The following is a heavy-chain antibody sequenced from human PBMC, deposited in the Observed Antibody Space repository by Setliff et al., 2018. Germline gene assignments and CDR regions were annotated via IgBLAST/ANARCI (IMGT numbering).Heavy chain of an antibody. CDR2: IYCDDDK. D-gene: IGHD3-22*01. CDR1: GFSLSTSGVG. V-gene: IGHV2-5*02. Sequence: SGATLVNPTQTLTLTCTFSGFSLSTSGVGVGWIRQPPGKALEWLALIYCDDDKRYSPSLKSRLTITKDTSKNQVVLTMTNMDPVDTATYYCAHRRGDYYDSSGYYYDYWGQGTLVTSPQ. J-gene: IGHJ4*02. CDR3: AHRRGDYYDSSGYYYDY.